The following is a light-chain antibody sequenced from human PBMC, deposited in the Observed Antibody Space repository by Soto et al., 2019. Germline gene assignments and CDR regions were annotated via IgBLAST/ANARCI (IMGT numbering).Light chain of an antibody. CDR3: QSYDSSNQGV. Sequence: NFMLTQPQSVSESPGKTVTIPCTRSSGDIARNYVQWYQQRPGSAPSAVIHEDDQRPSGVPDRFSGSVDRSSNSASLTISGLKTEDEADYYCQSYDSSNQGVFGGGTKLTVL. V-gene: IGLV6-57*03. CDR2: EDD. J-gene: IGLJ2*01. CDR1: SGDIARNY.